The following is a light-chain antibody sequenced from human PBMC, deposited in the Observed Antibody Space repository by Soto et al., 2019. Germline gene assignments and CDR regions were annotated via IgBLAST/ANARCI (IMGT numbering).Light chain of an antibody. Sequence: ETVMTQSPATLYVSPGERATLSCRASQSVSNNLACYQQKPSQAPRLLIYGASTRATGIPARFSGSGSGTEFTLTISILQSEDFAVYSCQQYNHWPPVTFGQGTRLEIK. CDR2: GAS. CDR3: QQYNHWPPVT. V-gene: IGKV3-15*01. J-gene: IGKJ5*01. CDR1: QSVSNN.